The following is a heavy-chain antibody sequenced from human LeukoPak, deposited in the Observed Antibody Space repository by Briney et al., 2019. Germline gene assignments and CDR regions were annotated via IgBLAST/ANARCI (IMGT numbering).Heavy chain of an antibody. Sequence: GRSLRLSCAASGFTFSSYAMHWVRQAPGKGLEWVAVIWYDGSNKYYADSVKGRFTISRDNSKNTLYLQMNSLRAEDTAVYYCARESSGWYFDYWGQGTLVTVSS. CDR2: IWYDGSNK. D-gene: IGHD6-19*01. CDR1: GFTFSSYA. CDR3: ARESSGWYFDY. J-gene: IGHJ4*02. V-gene: IGHV3-33*08.